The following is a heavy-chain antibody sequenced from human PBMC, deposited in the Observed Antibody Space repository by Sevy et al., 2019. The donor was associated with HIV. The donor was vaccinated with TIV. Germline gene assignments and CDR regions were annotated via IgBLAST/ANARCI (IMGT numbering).Heavy chain of an antibody. Sequence: ASVKVSCRASGYTFRNYGISWVRQAPGQGLEWLGWISAYTGDTDFAQKVKARVTLTSDTSTNTAYLELRSLRCDDTAVYYCARDKPQGVVVLPGSMWGGIDYWGQGTLVTVSS. CDR2: ISAYTGDT. CDR3: ARDKPQGVVVLPGSMWGGIDY. D-gene: IGHD2-2*01. CDR1: GYTFRNYG. V-gene: IGHV1-18*01. J-gene: IGHJ4*02.